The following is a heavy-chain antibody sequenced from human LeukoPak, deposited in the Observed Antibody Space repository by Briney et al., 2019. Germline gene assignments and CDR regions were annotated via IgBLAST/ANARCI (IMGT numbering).Heavy chain of an antibody. Sequence: GASVTVSCTASGGTFSSYAISWVRQAPGQGLEWMGGIIPIFGTANYAQKFQGRVTITADESTSTAYMELSSLRSEDTAVYYCARTYYYDSSGYTPNYYFDYWGQVTLVTVSS. D-gene: IGHD3-22*01. J-gene: IGHJ4*02. CDR2: IIPIFGTA. V-gene: IGHV1-69*01. CDR3: ARTYYYDSSGYTPNYYFDY. CDR1: GGTFSSYA.